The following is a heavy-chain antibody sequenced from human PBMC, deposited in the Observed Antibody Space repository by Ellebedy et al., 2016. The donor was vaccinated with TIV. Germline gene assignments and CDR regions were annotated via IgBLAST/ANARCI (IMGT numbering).Heavy chain of an antibody. D-gene: IGHD4/OR15-4a*01. CDR3: ARAGLGVLALDY. CDR2: IRYDGSNK. V-gene: IGHV3-33*08. CDR1: GFSFSNFW. J-gene: IGHJ4*02. Sequence: GESLKISCAAWGFSFSNFWISWVRQAPGKGLEWVAVIRYDGSNKYYADSVKGRFTISRDNSKNTLYLQMNSLRAEDTAVYYCARAGLGVLALDYWGQGTLVTVSS.